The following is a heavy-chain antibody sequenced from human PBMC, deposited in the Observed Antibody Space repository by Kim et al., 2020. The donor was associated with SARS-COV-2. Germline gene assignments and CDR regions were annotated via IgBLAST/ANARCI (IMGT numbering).Heavy chain of an antibody. J-gene: IGHJ4*02. Sequence: GGSLRLSCAASGFIFSSCAMGWVRQAPGKGLEWVSTISRSGDNTYYADSVKGRFTISRDNSKNTLYLQMNSLRAEDTAVYYCAKPGDYGDNIVGSNWGQGTLVTVSS. CDR3: AKPGDYGDNIVGSN. CDR2: ISRSGDNT. CDR1: GFIFSSCA. D-gene: IGHD4-17*01. V-gene: IGHV3-23*01.